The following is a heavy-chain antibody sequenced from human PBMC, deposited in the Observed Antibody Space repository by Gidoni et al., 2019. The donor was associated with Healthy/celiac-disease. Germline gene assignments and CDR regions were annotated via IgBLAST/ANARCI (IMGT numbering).Heavy chain of an antibody. CDR2: ISWDGGST. V-gene: IGHV3-43*01. D-gene: IGHD6-13*01. CDR1: GFTFDDYT. J-gene: IGHJ3*02. Sequence: EVQLVASGGVVVQPGGYLRLSCAASGFTFDDYTMHWVRQAPGKGLEWVSLISWDGGSTYYADSVKCRFTISRDNSKNSLYLQMNSLRTEDTALYYCAAPGYTDAFDIWGQGTMVTVSS. CDR3: AAPGYTDAFDI.